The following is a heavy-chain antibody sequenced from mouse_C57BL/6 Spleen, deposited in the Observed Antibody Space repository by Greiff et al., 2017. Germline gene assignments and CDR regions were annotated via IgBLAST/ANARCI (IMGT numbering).Heavy chain of an antibody. V-gene: IGHV1-50*01. CDR1: GYTFTSYW. J-gene: IGHJ1*03. CDR3: AGGYFDV. Sequence: VQLQQPGAELVKPGASVKLSCKASGYTFTSYWMQWVKQRPGQGLEWIGEIDPSDSYTNYNQKFKGKATLTVDTSSSTAYMQLSSLTSEDSAVYYCAGGYFDVWGTGTTVTVSS. CDR2: IDPSDSYT.